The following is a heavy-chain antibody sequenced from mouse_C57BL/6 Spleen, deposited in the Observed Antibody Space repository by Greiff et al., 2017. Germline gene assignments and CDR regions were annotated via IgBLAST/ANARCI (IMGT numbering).Heavy chain of an antibody. CDR1: GFTFSSYA. V-gene: IGHV5-4*03. D-gene: IGHD2-10*02. CDR3: ARALEMDY. CDR2: ISDGGSYT. J-gene: IGHJ4*01. Sequence: EVKLVESGGGLVKPGGSLKLSCAASGFTFSSYAMSWVRQTPEKRLEWVATISDGGSYTYYPDNVKGRFTISRDNAKNNLYLQMSHLKSEDTAMYYCARALEMDYWGQGTSVTVSS.